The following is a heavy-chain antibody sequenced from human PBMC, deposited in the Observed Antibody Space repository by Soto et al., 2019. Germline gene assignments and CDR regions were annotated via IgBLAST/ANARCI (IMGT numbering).Heavy chain of an antibody. D-gene: IGHD3-22*01. J-gene: IGHJ4*02. Sequence: PSETLSLTCTVSGGSITSSSYYWGWIRQPPGKGLEWIGSIFYSGSTYYNPSLKSRVTISVDTFKNQFSLKLSSVTAADTAVYYCARDSSGYYYARFDYWGQGSLVTAPQ. CDR3: ARDSSGYYYARFDY. CDR2: IFYSGST. CDR1: GGSITSSSYY. V-gene: IGHV4-39*02.